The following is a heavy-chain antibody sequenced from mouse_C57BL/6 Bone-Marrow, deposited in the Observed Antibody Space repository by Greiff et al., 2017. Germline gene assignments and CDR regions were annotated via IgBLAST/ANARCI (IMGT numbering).Heavy chain of an antibody. J-gene: IGHJ2*01. CDR3: ARKGSGYLYYFDD. CDR1: GYTFTSYW. CDR2: IDPSDSET. D-gene: IGHD3-2*02. Sequence: QVQLQQPGAELVRPGSSVKLSCKASGYTFTSYWMHWVKQRPIQGLEWIGNIDPSDSETHYNQKFKDKATLTVDKSSSTAYMQLSSLTSEDSAVYYCARKGSGYLYYFDDWGQGTTLTVSS. V-gene: IGHV1-52*01.